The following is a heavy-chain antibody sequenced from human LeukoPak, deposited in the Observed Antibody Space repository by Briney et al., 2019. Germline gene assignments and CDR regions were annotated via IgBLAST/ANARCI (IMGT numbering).Heavy chain of an antibody. CDR2: ITATGLHI. CDR3: AKGAHIVVVPAAEYYMDV. V-gene: IGHV3-21*01. D-gene: IGHD2-2*01. CDR1: GVTFSGYS. J-gene: IGHJ6*03. Sequence: GGSLRLSCAGSGVTFSGYSMNWVRRAPGKGLEWVSAITATGLHIYYADSVKGRFTISRDNSKNTLYLQMNSLRAEDTAVYYCAKGAHIVVVPAAEYYMDVSGKGTTVTVSS.